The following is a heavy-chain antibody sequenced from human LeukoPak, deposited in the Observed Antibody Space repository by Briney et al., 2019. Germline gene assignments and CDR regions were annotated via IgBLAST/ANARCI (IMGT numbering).Heavy chain of an antibody. CDR2: IYTSGST. Sequence: SQTLSLTCTVSGGSISSGSYYWSWIRQPAGKGLEWIGRIYTSGSTNYNPSLKSRVTISVDTFKNQFSLKLSSVTAADTAVYYCARDQPDFWSGYIDSKNRNTPSNEQYYYYYMDVWGKGTTVTVSS. CDR3: ARDQPDFWSGYIDSKNRNTPSNEQYYYYYMDV. V-gene: IGHV4-61*02. J-gene: IGHJ6*03. CDR1: GGSISSGSYY. D-gene: IGHD3-3*01.